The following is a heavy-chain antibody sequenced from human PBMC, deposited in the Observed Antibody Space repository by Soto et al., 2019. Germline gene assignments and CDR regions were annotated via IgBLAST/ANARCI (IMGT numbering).Heavy chain of an antibody. J-gene: IGHJ6*02. CDR3: ARDRMTTILGPTYYYYGMDV. CDR2: IWYDGSNK. Sequence: GGSLRLSCAASGFTFSSYGMHWVRQAPGKGLEWVAVIWYDGSNKYYADSVKGRFTISRDNSKNTLYLQMNSLRAEDTAVYYCARDRMTTILGPTYYYYGMDVWGQGTTVTVSS. CDR1: GFTFSSYG. V-gene: IGHV3-33*01. D-gene: IGHD4-17*01.